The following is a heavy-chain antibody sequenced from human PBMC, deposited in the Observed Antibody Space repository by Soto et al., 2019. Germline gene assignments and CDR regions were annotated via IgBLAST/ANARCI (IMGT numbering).Heavy chain of an antibody. Sequence: EVQLLEAAGGLVQPGESLRLSCAASGFTFSSYAMSWVRQAPGKGLEWVSVISGSDDSTYYADSVKGRFTITRDNSKNTLYLQMNSLGAENTAVYYCAKRRSSSTFDYRGQASLVTVSS. CDR3: AKRRSSSTFDY. CDR1: GFTFSSYA. V-gene: IGHV3-23*01. J-gene: IGHJ4*02. D-gene: IGHD6-6*01. CDR2: ISGSDDST.